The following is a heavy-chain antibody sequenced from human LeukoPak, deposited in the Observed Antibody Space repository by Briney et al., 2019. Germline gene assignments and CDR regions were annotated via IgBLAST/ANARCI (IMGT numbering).Heavy chain of an antibody. D-gene: IGHD2-15*01. J-gene: IGHJ4*02. Sequence: GGSLRLSCAASRFTFSSYSMNWVRQAPGKGLEWVSYISSSSSTIYYADSVKGRSTISRDNAKNSLYLEMNSLRAEDTAVYYCASSNTGHIVVVPIIDYWGQGTLVTVSS. CDR2: ISSSSSTI. CDR3: ASSNTGHIVVVPIIDY. CDR1: RFTFSSYS. V-gene: IGHV3-48*01.